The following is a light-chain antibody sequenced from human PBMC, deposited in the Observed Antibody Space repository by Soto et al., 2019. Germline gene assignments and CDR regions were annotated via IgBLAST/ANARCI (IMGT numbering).Light chain of an antibody. CDR3: QQYGSSGT. CDR1: QSVSNNY. Sequence: IGLSQSPGTVSLSPGERATLSCRASQSVSNNYLAWYQQKPGQAPRLLIYGASNRATGIPDRFSGSGSGTDFTLTISRLEPEDFAVYYCQQYGSSGTFGQGTRLEI. CDR2: GAS. J-gene: IGKJ5*01. V-gene: IGKV3-20*01.